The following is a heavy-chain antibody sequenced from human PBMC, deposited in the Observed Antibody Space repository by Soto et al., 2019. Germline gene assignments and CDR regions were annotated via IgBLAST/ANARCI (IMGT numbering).Heavy chain of an antibody. Sequence: QVQLVESGGGVVQPGRSLRLSCAASGFNFSTYGMHWVRQAPGKGPEWVALIWYDGNNKYYADSVKGRFTISRDNSKNTLFLQLNRLTAEDTAIYYCARDLESNYCFDYWGQGTLVTVSS. CDR1: GFNFSTYG. V-gene: IGHV3-33*01. CDR2: IWYDGNNK. J-gene: IGHJ4*02. D-gene: IGHD3-10*01. CDR3: ARDLESNYCFDY.